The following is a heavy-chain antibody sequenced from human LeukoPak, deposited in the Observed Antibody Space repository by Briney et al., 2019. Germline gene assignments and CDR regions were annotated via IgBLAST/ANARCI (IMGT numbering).Heavy chain of an antibody. J-gene: IGHJ5*02. CDR3: ARWSDYGGGVNWFDP. D-gene: IGHD4-23*01. CDR2: IIPIFGTA. V-gene: IGHV1-69*13. CDR1: GGTFSSYA. Sequence: GASVKVSCKAPGGTFSSYAISWVRQAPGQGLEWMGGIIPIFGTANYAQKFQGRVTITADESTSTAYMELSSLRSEDTAVYYCARWSDYGGGVNWFDPWVQGTLVTVSS.